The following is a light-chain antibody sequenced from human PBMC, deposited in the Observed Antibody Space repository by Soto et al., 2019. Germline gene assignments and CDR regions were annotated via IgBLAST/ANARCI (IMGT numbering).Light chain of an antibody. CDR2: AAS. CDR3: QHHYPSPWT. CDR1: QAVPGST. J-gene: IGKJ1*01. V-gene: IGKV3-20*01. Sequence: IDLTQSPGTLSLSPGERATLYCTASQAVPGSTVAWYQQKPGQVPRLLIYAASIRATGIPDRFSGSGSGTDFTLTITRLEPEDFAVSHCQHHYPSPWTFGQGTKVEIK.